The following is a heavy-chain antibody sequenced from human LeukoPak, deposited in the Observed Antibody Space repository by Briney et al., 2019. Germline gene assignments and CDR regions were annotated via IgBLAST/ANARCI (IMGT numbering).Heavy chain of an antibody. CDR2: INPNSGGT. D-gene: IGHD5-18*01. J-gene: IGHJ4*02. CDR1: GYTFTDFY. Sequence: SVTVSCKASGYTFTDFYIHWVRQAPGQGLEWMGWINPNSGGTNYAQKFQGRVTMTRDTSISTAYMELSRLRSDDTAVYYCARERGYSYGYDYWGQGTLVTVSS. CDR3: ARERGYSYGYDY. V-gene: IGHV1-2*02.